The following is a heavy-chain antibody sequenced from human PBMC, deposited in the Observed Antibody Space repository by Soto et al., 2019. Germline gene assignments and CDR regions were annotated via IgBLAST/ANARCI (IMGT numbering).Heavy chain of an antibody. Sequence: SETLSLTCTVSGGSISTYYWSWIRQPPGKGLEWIGFIYYSGSTNYNPSLKSRVTISVDTSKNQFSLKLSSVTAADTAVYFCASTLSLGMLSSSDYSGQATLVTVSS. CDR1: GGSISTYY. D-gene: IGHD3-16*02. V-gene: IGHV4-59*01. CDR2: IYYSGST. J-gene: IGHJ4*02. CDR3: ASTLSLGMLSSSDY.